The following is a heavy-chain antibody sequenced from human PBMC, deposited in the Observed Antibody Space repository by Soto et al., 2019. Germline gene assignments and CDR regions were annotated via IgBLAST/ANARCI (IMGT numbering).Heavy chain of an antibody. CDR1: GGTFSSYT. Sequence: QVQLVQSGAEVKKPGSSVKVSCKASGGTFSSYTISWVRQAPGQGLEWMGRIIPILGIANYAQKFQGRVTITADKSPSTAYMELSSLRSEDTAVYYCASSRGYGSVSLSGWRYWGQGTLVTVSS. V-gene: IGHV1-69*02. D-gene: IGHD3-10*01. CDR2: IIPILGIA. J-gene: IGHJ4*02. CDR3: ASSRGYGSVSLSGWRY.